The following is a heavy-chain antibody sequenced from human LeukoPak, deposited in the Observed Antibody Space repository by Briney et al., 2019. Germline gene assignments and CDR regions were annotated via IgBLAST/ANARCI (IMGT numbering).Heavy chain of an antibody. CDR3: ARDKYDAFDI. CDR2: ISSSGSTI. J-gene: IGHJ3*02. Sequence: GGSLRLSCAASGFTFSRYSMNWVRQAPGKGLEWVSYISSSGSTIYYADSVKGRFTISRDNAKNSLYLQMNSLRAEDTAVYYCARDKYDAFDIWGQGTMVTVSS. V-gene: IGHV3-48*04. CDR1: GFTFSRYS. D-gene: IGHD2-2*01.